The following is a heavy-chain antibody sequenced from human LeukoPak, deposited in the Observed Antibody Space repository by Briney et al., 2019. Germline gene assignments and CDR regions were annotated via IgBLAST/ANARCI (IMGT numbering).Heavy chain of an antibody. D-gene: IGHD3-10*01. CDR2: VWYDGSNE. V-gene: IGHV3-33*08. J-gene: IGHJ4*02. CDR3: ARDNNYFGSGSPLDY. CDR1: GFTFSWYG. Sequence: PGRSLRLSCAASGFTFSWYGMHWVRQAPGKGLEWVAVVWYDGSNEYYADSVKGRFTISRDNSKNTLYLQMNSLRAEDTAIYYCARDNNYFGSGSPLDYWGQGTLVIVSS.